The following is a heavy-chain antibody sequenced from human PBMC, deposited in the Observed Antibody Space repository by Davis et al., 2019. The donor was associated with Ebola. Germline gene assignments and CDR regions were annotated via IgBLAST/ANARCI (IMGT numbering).Heavy chain of an antibody. CDR3: ARGDSYYDPSGYYAGPEAPDH. V-gene: IGHV4-30-4*07. D-gene: IGHD3-22*01. CDR2: YYYTGST. J-gene: IGHJ4*02. CDR1: GAFVSSGGYS. Sequence: MPSETLSLTCAVSGAFVSSGGYSWIWVRQPPGKGLDWIGYYYYTGSTYYSPSLRSRVTISIDTSKNQFSLKLSSVTAADTAVYYCARGDSYYDPSGYYAGPEAPDHWGQGTLVSVSS.